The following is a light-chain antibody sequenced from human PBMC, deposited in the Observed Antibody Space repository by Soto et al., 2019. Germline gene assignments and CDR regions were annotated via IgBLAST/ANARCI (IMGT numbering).Light chain of an antibody. J-gene: IGLJ1*01. Sequence: QSVLTQPHSVSAAPGQKVTISCSGSASNIGSNSLSWYRQFPGSSPMLVIYDNHKRPSGISARFSASKSDTSATLVITGLRTGDEADYYCGAWDNNLSAGVFGSGTKLTVL. CDR2: DNH. CDR1: ASNIGSNS. CDR3: GAWDNNLSAGV. V-gene: IGLV1-51*01.